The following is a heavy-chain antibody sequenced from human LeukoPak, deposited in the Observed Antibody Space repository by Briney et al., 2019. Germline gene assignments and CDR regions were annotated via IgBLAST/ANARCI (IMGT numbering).Heavy chain of an antibody. J-gene: IGHJ1*01. CDR3: ARGRYSSSWSYFQH. Sequence: ASVKVSCKASGYTFTSYYMHWVRQAPGQGLEWMGWISAYNGNTNYAQKLQGRVTMTTDTSTSTAYMELRSLRSDDTAVYYCARGRYSSSWSYFQHWGQGTLVTVSS. CDR1: GYTFTSYY. V-gene: IGHV1-18*04. D-gene: IGHD6-13*01. CDR2: ISAYNGNT.